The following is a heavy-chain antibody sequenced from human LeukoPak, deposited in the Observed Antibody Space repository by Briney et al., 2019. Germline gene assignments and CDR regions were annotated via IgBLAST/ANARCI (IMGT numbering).Heavy chain of an antibody. CDR3: ARGLLLS. CDR1: GGSFSGYY. Sequence: SETLSLTCAVYGGSFSGYYWSWIRQPPGKGLEWIGEINHSGSTDYNPPLKSRVTISVDTSKNQFSLKLSSVTAADTAVYYCARGLLLSWGQGTMVTVSS. V-gene: IGHV4-34*01. CDR2: INHSGST. D-gene: IGHD2-15*01. J-gene: IGHJ3*01.